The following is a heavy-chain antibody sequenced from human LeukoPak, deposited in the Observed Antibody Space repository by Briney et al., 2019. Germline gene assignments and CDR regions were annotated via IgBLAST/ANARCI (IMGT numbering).Heavy chain of an antibody. D-gene: IGHD3-22*01. CDR1: GGSISSYY. CDR3: ARQEYYYDSSGSLGAFDI. CDR2: IYYSGST. V-gene: IGHV4-59*08. Sequence: SVTLSLTCTVSGGSISSYYWSWIRQPPGKGLEWIGYIYYSGSTNYNPSLKSRVTISVDTSKNQFSLKLSSVTAADTAVYYCARQEYYYDSSGSLGAFDIWGQGTMVTVSS. J-gene: IGHJ3*02.